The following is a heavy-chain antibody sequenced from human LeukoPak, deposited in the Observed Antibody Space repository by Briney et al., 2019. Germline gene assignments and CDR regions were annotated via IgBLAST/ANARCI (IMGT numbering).Heavy chain of an antibody. D-gene: IGHD3-16*02. CDR3: AKEVDDYVWGSYRPFDY. J-gene: IGHJ4*02. CDR1: GFTFSSYG. V-gene: IGHV3-30*02. CDR2: IRYDGSNK. Sequence: PGGSLRLSCAASGFTFSSYGMHWVRQAPGKGLEWVAFIRYDGSNKYYADSVKGRFTISRDNSKNTLYLQMNSLRAEDTAVYYCAKEVDDYVWGSYRPFDYWGQGTLVTVSS.